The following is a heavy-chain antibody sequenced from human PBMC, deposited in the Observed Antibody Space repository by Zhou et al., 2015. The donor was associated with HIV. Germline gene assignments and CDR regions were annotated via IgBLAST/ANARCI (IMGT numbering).Heavy chain of an antibody. J-gene: IGHJ4*02. D-gene: IGHD1-1*01. CDR1: GGTFSSYT. Sequence: QVQLVQSGAEVKKPGSSVKVSCKASGGTFSSYTISWVRQAPGQGLEWMGRIIPILGIANYAQKFQGRVTITADKSTSTAYMELSSLRSEDTAVYYCARGSYWNDVSVGYWGQGTLVTVSS. V-gene: IGHV1-69*02. CDR3: ARGSYWNDVSVGY. CDR2: IIPILGIA.